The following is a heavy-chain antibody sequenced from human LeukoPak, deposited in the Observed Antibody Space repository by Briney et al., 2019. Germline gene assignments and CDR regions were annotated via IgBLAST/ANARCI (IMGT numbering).Heavy chain of an antibody. CDR1: GYTFTDYY. D-gene: IGHD2-2*02. CDR2: VDPEDGET. J-gene: IGHJ3*01. V-gene: IGHV1-69-2*01. Sequence: GATVKISCKASGYTFTDYYMHWVQQAPGKGLEWMGRVDPEDGETIYAEKFQGSATITTDTSTDTAYMELSSLRSEDSAVYYCATDLNTPGPWGQGTMVTVSS. CDR3: ATDLNTPGP.